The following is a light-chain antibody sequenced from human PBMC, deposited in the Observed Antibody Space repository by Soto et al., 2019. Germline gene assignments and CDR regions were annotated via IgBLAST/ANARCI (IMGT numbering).Light chain of an antibody. CDR1: QYINNY. J-gene: IGKJ2*01. V-gene: IGKV1-39*01. Sequence: DIQMTQSPSSLSTSVGDRVTITCRASQYINNYLNWYQQKPGKAPKLLIFAAYNLQIGVPSRFSGSGSGTDFTLTISSLQPEDFATYYCQQSYSTPPYTFGQGTKLDMK. CDR3: QQSYSTPPYT. CDR2: AAY.